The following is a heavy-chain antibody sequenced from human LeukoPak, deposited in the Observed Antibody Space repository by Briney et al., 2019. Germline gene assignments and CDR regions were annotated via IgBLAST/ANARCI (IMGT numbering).Heavy chain of an antibody. D-gene: IGHD3-16*01. Sequence: SETLSLTCTVSGGSISSYSWSWIRQPPGKGLEWIGYIFYSGSTNYNPSLKSRVTISVDTSKNQFSLKLSSVTAADTAVYYCARQSGGVGTKLDYWGQGTLVTVPS. J-gene: IGHJ4*02. CDR1: GGSISSYS. V-gene: IGHV4-59*08. CDR2: IFYSGST. CDR3: ARQSGGVGTKLDY.